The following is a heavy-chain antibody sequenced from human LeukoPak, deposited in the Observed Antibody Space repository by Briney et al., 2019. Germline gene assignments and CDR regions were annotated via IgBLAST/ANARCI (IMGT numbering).Heavy chain of an antibody. Sequence: GGSLRLSCAASGFTFSDHALHWVRQAPGKGLEWVSAVGIAADTFYPGSVKGRFTISRENAKNSLYLQMNSLRVEDTAVYYCVRQKKSHGNFDYWGQGTLVTVSS. CDR2: VGIAADT. D-gene: IGHD1-26*01. CDR1: GFTFSDHA. J-gene: IGHJ4*02. V-gene: IGHV3-13*01. CDR3: VRQKKSHGNFDY.